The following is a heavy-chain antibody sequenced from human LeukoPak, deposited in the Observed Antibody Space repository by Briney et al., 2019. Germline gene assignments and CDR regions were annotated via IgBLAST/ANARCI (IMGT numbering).Heavy chain of an antibody. CDR3: ARRVAGSGYRDY. CDR1: GGSISSSSYY. CDR2: IYYSGST. Sequence: SETLSLTCTVSGGSISSSSYYWGWIRQPPGKGLEWIGNIYYSGSTSYNPSLKSRVTISVDTSKNQFYLRLSSVTDADTAVYYCARRVAGSGYRDYWGQGTLVTVCS. D-gene: IGHD3-22*01. J-gene: IGHJ4*02. V-gene: IGHV4-39*01.